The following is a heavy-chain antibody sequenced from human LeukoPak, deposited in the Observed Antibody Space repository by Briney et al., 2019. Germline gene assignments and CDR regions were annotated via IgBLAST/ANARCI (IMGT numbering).Heavy chain of an antibody. CDR2: MNPNSGNT. CDR1: GYTFTSYD. J-gene: IGHJ4*02. V-gene: IGHV1-8*03. CDR3: ARVTPSVAGLGY. D-gene: IGHD6-19*01. Sequence: GASVKVSCKASGYTFTSYDINWVRQATGQGLEWMGWMNPNSGNTGYAQKFQGRVTITRNTSISTAYTELSSLRSEDTAVYYCARVTPSVAGLGYWGQGTLVTVSS.